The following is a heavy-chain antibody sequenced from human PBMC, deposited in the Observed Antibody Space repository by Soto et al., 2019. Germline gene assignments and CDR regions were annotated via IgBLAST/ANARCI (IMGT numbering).Heavy chain of an antibody. D-gene: IGHD6-6*01. CDR2: IIPIFGTA. CDR1: GGTFSSYA. CDR3: AREKQLVPRYYFDY. V-gene: IGHV1-69*13. J-gene: IGHJ4*02. Sequence: VASVKVSCKASGGTFSSYAISWVRQAPGQGLEWMGGIIPIFGTANYAQKFQGRVTITADESTSTAYMELSSLRSEDTAVYYCAREKQLVPRYYFDYWGQGTLVTVSS.